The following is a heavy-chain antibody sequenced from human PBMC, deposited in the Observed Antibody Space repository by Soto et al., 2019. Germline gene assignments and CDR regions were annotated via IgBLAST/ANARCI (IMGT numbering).Heavy chain of an antibody. CDR3: ARAKLGELLLLDF. Sequence: SETLSLTCSVSGGSISGSNHYWNWIRQSRGKGPEWIGYIFSSGNTYNNPSLNTRAALSVDTFKNQFSLMLTSVTAADTAVYYCARAKLGELLLLDFWGQGILVTVSS. CDR2: IFSSGNT. CDR1: GGSISGSNHY. D-gene: IGHD3-16*01. J-gene: IGHJ4*02. V-gene: IGHV4-30-4*02.